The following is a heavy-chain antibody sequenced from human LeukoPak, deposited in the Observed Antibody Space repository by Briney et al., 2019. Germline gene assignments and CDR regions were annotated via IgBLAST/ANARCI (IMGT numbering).Heavy chain of an antibody. CDR1: GGSISNYY. V-gene: IGHV4-59*12. Sequence: SETLSLTCTVSGGSISNYYWNWIRQPPGKGLEWIGYIYYSGSTNYNPSLKSRVTISVDKSKNQFSLKLSSATAADTAVYYCAGGIAAAGTGVYWGQGTLVTVSS. J-gene: IGHJ4*02. D-gene: IGHD6-13*01. CDR2: IYYSGST. CDR3: AGGIAAAGTGVY.